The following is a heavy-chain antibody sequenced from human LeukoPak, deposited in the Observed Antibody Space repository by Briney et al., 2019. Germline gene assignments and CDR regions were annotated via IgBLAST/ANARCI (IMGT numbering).Heavy chain of an antibody. CDR2: IYTSGST. V-gene: IGHV4-4*09. Sequence: PSETLSLTCTVSGGSISSYYWSWIRQPPGKGLEWIGYIYTSGSTNYNPSLKSRVTISVDTSKNQFSLKLSSVTAADTAVYYCARQLNYYYYMDVWGKGTTVTVSS. CDR3: ARQLNYYYYMDV. J-gene: IGHJ6*03. D-gene: IGHD1-1*01. CDR1: GGSISSYY.